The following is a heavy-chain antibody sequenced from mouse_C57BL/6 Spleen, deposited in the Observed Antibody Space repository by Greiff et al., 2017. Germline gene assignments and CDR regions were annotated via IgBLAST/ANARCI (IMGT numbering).Heavy chain of an antibody. Sequence: QVQLQQPGAELVKPGASVKLSCKASGYTFTSYWMHWVKQRPGQGLEWIGMIHPNSGSTNYNEKFKSKATLTVDKSSSTAYMQLSSLTSEDSAVYYCARGYYGSGGYFDVWGTGTTVTVSS. CDR2: IHPNSGST. D-gene: IGHD1-1*01. J-gene: IGHJ1*03. V-gene: IGHV1-64*01. CDR3: ARGYYGSGGYFDV. CDR1: GYTFTSYW.